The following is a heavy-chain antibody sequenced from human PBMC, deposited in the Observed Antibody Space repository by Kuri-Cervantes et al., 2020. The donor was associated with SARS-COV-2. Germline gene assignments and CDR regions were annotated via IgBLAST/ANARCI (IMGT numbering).Heavy chain of an antibody. CDR1: GGTFSSYA. V-gene: IGHV1-69*10. J-gene: IGHJ4*02. D-gene: IGHD1-26*01. Sequence: SVKVSCKASGGTFSSYAISWVRQAPGQGLEWMAVISPIVGDTTYAQRFRDRVFVTKDTSTSTVYMELRSLISDDTAVYYCARSSSGSYSDFEFWGQGTLVTVSS. CDR3: ARSSSGSYSDFEF. CDR2: ISPIVGDT.